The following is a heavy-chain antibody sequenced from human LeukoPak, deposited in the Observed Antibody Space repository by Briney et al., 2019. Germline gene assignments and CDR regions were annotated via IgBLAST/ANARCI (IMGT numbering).Heavy chain of an antibody. Sequence: GGSLRLSCAASGFTFSDYYMSWLRQAPGKGLEWVSYISSSGSTIYYADSVKGRFTISRDNAKNSLYLQMNSLRAEDTAVYYCTRLHYDILTGPFDYWGRGTLVTVSS. J-gene: IGHJ4*02. CDR2: ISSSGSTI. CDR1: GFTFSDYY. V-gene: IGHV3-11*04. D-gene: IGHD3-9*01. CDR3: TRLHYDILTGPFDY.